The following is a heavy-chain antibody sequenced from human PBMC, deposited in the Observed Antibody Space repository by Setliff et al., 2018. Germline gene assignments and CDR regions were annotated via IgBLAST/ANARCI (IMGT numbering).Heavy chain of an antibody. CDR1: GFTFSSYA. D-gene: IGHD3-16*01. J-gene: IGHJ6*02. CDR2: ISGSGGST. Sequence: GSLRLSCAASGFTFSSYAMSWVRQAPGKGLEWVSVISGSGGSTYYADSVKGRFTISRDNSKNTLYLQVNSLRVEDTALYYCARGPRVWVRDGMDVWGQGTTVTVSS. V-gene: IGHV3-23*01. CDR3: ARGPRVWVRDGMDV.